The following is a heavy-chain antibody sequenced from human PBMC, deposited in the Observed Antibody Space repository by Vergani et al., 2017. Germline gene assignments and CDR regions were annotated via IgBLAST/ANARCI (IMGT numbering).Heavy chain of an antibody. Sequence: QVQLVQSGAEVKKPGASVKVSCKASGYTFTSYGISWVRQAPGQGLEWMGWISAYNGNTNYAQKLQGRVTMTTDTSTSTAYMELRSLRSDDTAVSFCAIDREEVVGATGYYYGMDVWGQGTTVTVSS. CDR2: ISAYNGNT. V-gene: IGHV1-18*01. D-gene: IGHD1-26*01. CDR1: GYTFTSYG. CDR3: AIDREEVVGATGYYYGMDV. J-gene: IGHJ6*02.